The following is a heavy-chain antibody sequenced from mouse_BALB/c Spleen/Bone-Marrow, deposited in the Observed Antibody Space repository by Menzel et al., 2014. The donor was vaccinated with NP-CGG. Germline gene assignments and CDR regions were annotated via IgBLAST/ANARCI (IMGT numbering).Heavy chain of an antibody. V-gene: IGHV1S56*01. CDR1: GYTFXNYY. CDR3: ARWLLPYYAMGY. J-gene: IGHJ4*01. D-gene: IGHD2-3*01. CDR2: IYPVNVHA. Sequence: VQLQQSGPELVKPGASVRISCKASGYTFXNYYIYWVKQRPGQGLEWIGWIYPVNVHANFNEKFRGKATLTADKSSSTAYMQLSSLTSEDSAVYFCARWLLPYYAMGYWGQGTSVTVSS.